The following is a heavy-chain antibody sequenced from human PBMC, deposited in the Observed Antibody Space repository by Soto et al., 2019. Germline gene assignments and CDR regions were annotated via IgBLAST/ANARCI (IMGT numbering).Heavy chain of an antibody. CDR3: ARWWSGSRQGFDP. CDR2: IYYSGST. D-gene: IGHD3-3*01. J-gene: IGHJ5*02. CDR1: GGSISSGDDY. V-gene: IGHV4-31*03. Sequence: QVQLQESGPGLVKPSQTLSLTCTVSGGSISSGDDYWSWIRQHPGKGLEWIGYIYYSGSTYYNTSLKSRVTISVDTSKNQFSLKLSSVTAADTAVYYCARWWSGSRQGFDPWGQGTLVTVSS.